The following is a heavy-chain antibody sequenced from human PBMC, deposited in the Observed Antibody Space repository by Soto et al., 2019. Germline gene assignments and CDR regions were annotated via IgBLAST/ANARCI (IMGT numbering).Heavy chain of an antibody. CDR2: IHHSGAT. CDR1: GDSITNSDW. J-gene: IGHJ6*02. Sequence: QLQLQESGPGLVKSSGTLSLTCTVSGDSITNSDWWSWVRQSPGKGLEWIGEIHHSGATNYNPSLKSRVTISVDKSTNHWSLKVSSVTAADTAVYYCVRNGYYCLDIWGRGTTVTVSS. CDR3: VRNGYYCLDI. V-gene: IGHV4-4*02.